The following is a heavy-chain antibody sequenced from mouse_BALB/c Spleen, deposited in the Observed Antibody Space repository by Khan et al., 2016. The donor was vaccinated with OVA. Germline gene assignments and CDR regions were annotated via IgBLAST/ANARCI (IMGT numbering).Heavy chain of an antibody. D-gene: IGHD1-1*01. Sequence: EVKLLESGPGLVKPSQSLSLTCTVTGYSITNNYAWNWIRQFPGNKLEWMGYISYSGSTNYNPSLKSRISITRDTSKNQFFLQLNSVTTEDTATYYCERRNYYGYYFDYWGQGTTLTISS. J-gene: IGHJ2*01. CDR3: ERRNYYGYYFDY. V-gene: IGHV3-2*02. CDR1: GYSITNNYA. CDR2: ISYSGST.